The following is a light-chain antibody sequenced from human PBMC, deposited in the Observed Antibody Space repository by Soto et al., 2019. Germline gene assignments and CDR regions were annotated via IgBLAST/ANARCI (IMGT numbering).Light chain of an antibody. CDR1: SSNIGTNP. Sequence: QSVLTQPPSASGTPGQRVTVSCSGSSSNIGTNPVNWYQQLPGTAPKLLIYDNNQWPSGVPDRFSGSRSGTSASLAISGLQSEDEADYYCAAWDDSLNGQVVFGGGTKLTVL. CDR2: DNN. J-gene: IGLJ2*01. CDR3: AAWDDSLNGQVV. V-gene: IGLV1-44*01.